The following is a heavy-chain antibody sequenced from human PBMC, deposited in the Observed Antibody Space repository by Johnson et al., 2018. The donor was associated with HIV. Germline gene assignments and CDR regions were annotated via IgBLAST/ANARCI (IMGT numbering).Heavy chain of an antibody. D-gene: IGHD6-13*01. CDR2: IKQDGSEK. CDR3: AKDLYSSSWTNDAFDI. J-gene: IGHJ3*02. CDR1: GFTFSSYW. Sequence: VQLVESGGGVVQPGGSLRLSCATSGFTFSSYWMNWVRQAPGKGLEWVANIKQDGSEKYYVDSVKGRFTISRDNTKNSLYLQMNSLRAEDTAVYHCAKDLYSSSWTNDAFDIWGQGTMVTVSA. V-gene: IGHV3-7*01.